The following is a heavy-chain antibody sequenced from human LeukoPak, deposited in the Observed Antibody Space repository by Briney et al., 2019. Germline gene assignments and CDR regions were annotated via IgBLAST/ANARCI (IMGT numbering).Heavy chain of an antibody. CDR3: ARDLGRNVAGRPAGY. CDR2: INPNSGGT. Sequence: GASVKVSCKASGYTFTGYYMHWVRQAPGQGLEWMGWINPNSGGTNYAQKFQGRVTMTRDTSISTAYMELSRLRSDDTAVYYCARDLGRNVAGRPAGYWGQGTLVTVSS. V-gene: IGHV1-2*02. CDR1: GYTFTGYY. D-gene: IGHD6-19*01. J-gene: IGHJ4*02.